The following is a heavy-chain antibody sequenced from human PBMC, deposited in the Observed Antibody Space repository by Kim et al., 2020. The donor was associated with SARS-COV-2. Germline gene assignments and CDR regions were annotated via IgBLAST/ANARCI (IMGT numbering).Heavy chain of an antibody. J-gene: IGHJ4*02. CDR3: ARDLKVSYYDSSSFDY. D-gene: IGHD3-22*01. Sequence: KLQGRVTMTTDTSTSTAYMELRSLRSDDTAVYYCARDLKVSYYDSSSFDYWGQGTLVTVSS. V-gene: IGHV1-18*01.